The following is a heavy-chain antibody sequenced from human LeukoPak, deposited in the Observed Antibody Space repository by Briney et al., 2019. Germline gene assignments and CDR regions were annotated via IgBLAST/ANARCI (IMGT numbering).Heavy chain of an antibody. Sequence: GGSLRLSCAASGFTFSSYSMNWVRQAPRKGLEWVSSTSSSSNYIYYADSVKGRFTISRDNAKDSLYLQMDSLRAEDTAVYYCARDKRQERWPDYWGQGTLVTVSS. J-gene: IGHJ4*02. CDR3: ARDKRQERWPDY. D-gene: IGHD5-24*01. V-gene: IGHV3-21*01. CDR1: GFTFSSYS. CDR2: TSSSSNYI.